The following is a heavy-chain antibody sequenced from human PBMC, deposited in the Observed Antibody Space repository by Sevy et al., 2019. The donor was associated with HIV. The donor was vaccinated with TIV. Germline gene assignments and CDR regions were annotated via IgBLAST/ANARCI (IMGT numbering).Heavy chain of an antibody. D-gene: IGHD6-19*01. CDR1: GFSFSAYT. CDR3: ARSSGWSQPTDY. V-gene: IGHV3-21*06. CDR2: INGGRNYI. Sequence: GGSLRLSCAASGFSFSAYTMNWVRQAPGKGLEWVSSINGGRNYIYYADSMKGRFTISRDNAKNSLYLQMNSLRAEDTAVYYCARSSGWSQPTDYWGQGALVTVSS. J-gene: IGHJ4*02.